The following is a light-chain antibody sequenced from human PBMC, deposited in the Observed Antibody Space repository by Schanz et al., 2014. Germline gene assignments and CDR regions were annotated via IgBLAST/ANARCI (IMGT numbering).Light chain of an antibody. J-gene: IGLJ3*02. V-gene: IGLV1-40*01. CDR1: SSNIGALYD. CDR2: ANN. CDR3: QSYDSSLSGSV. Sequence: QSVLTQPPSVSGAPGQRVTISCTGSSSNIGALYDVHWYQQLPGAAPKLLIYANNIRPSGVPHRFSGSKSGASASLAITGLQAEDEADYYCQSYDSSLSGSVFGGGTKLTVL.